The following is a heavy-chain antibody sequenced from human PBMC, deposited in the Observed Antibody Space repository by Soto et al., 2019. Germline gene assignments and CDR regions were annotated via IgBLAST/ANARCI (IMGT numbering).Heavy chain of an antibody. CDR2: ISSSSSYI. CDR3: TTDRIDYDILTGYPPLLDYMDV. J-gene: IGHJ6*03. CDR1: GFTFSNYI. Sequence: GGSLRLSCAASGFTFSNYIMNWVRQAPGKGLEWVSSISSSSSYIYYADSVKGRFTISRDDSKNTLYLQMNSLKTEDTAVYYCTTDRIDYDILTGYPPLLDYMDVWGKGTTVTVSS. D-gene: IGHD3-9*01. V-gene: IGHV3-21*03.